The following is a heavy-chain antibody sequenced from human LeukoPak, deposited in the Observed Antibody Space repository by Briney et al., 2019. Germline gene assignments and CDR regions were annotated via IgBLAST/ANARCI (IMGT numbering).Heavy chain of an antibody. D-gene: IGHD2-2*02. V-gene: IGHV4-34*01. CDR2: INHSGST. Sequence: SETLSLTCAVYGGSFSGYYWSWIRQPPGKGLEWIGEINHSGSTNYNPSLKSRVTISVDTSKNQFSLKLSSVTAADTAVYYCARHQCSGTRCYNFYFYAMDVWGQGTTVTVSS. J-gene: IGHJ6*02. CDR1: GGSFSGYY. CDR3: ARHQCSGTRCYNFYFYAMDV.